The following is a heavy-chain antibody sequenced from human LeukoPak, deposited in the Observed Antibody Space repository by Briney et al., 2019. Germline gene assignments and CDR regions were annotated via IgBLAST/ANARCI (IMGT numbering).Heavy chain of an antibody. CDR1: DGSINSFY. V-gene: IGHV4-59*01. D-gene: IGHD1-7*01. J-gene: IGHJ4*02. CDR3: ALTGTTMDY. Sequence: SETLSLTCTVSDGSINSFYWSWIRQPPGKGLEWIGYIYYSGATNYNPSLKSRVAISADTSKSQLSLKLSSVTAADTAVYYCALTGTTMDYWGQGTLVTVSS. CDR2: IYYSGAT.